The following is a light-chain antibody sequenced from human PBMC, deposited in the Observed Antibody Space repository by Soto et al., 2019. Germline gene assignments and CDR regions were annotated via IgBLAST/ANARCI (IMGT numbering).Light chain of an antibody. CDR1: QSVSSN. CDR2: GAS. V-gene: IGKV3-15*01. J-gene: IGKJ3*01. Sequence: EIVMTQSPATLSVSPGERATLSCRASQSVSSNLAWYQQKPGQAPRLLIYGASTRATGIPARFSGSGSGTEFTLTISSLQSEDFAVYYCHQYNNWPRTFGPGTRWIS. CDR3: HQYNNWPRT.